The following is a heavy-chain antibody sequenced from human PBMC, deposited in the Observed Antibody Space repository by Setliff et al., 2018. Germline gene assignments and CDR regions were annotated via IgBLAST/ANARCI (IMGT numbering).Heavy chain of an antibody. CDR1: GYTFASYG. Sequence: ASVKVSCKASGYTFASYGISWARLAPGQGLEWMGWISAYNGNTNYAQKLQGRVTMTTDTSTSTAYMELRSLRSDDTAVYYCAREAGSYYSTDAFDIWGQGTMVTVSS. J-gene: IGHJ3*02. CDR2: ISAYNGNT. CDR3: AREAGSYYSTDAFDI. D-gene: IGHD1-26*01. V-gene: IGHV1-18*01.